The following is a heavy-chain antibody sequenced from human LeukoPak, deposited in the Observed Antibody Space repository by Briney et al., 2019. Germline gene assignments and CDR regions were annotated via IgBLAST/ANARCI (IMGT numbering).Heavy chain of an antibody. J-gene: IGHJ5*02. CDR2: IIPIFGTA. D-gene: IGHD2-8*01. V-gene: IGHV1-69*13. CDR1: GGTFSSYA. CDR3: AILSHGGGVGYCTNGVCHNWFDP. Sequence: SVKVSCKASGGTFSSYAISWVRQAPGRGLEWMGGIIPIFGTANYAQKFQGRVTITADESASTAYMELSSLRSEDTAVYYCAILSHGGGVGYCTNGVCHNWFDPWGQGTLVTVSS.